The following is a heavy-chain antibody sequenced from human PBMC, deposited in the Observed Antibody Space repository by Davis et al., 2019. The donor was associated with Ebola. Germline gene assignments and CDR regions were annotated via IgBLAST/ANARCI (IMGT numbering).Heavy chain of an antibody. CDR1: GFTFGDYA. CDR3: SRDYGGAGDY. CDR2: IRSKAYGGTT. V-gene: IGHV3-49*03. J-gene: IGHJ4*02. D-gene: IGHD4-23*01. Sequence: PGGSLRLSCTASGFTFGDYAISWFRQAPGKGLEWVGFIRSKAYGGTTEYAASVKGRFTISRDDSKSIAYLQMDSLKTEDTAVYYCSRDYGGAGDYWGQGTLVTVSS.